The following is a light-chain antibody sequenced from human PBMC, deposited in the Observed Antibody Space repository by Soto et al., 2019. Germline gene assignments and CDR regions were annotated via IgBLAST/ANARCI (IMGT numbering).Light chain of an antibody. J-gene: IGKJ1*01. V-gene: IGKV1-39*01. CDR3: HQSYSTPQT. CDR2: AAS. CDR1: QSVSDS. Sequence: DIQMTQSPSTLSASVGDRVTITCRANQSVSDSFNWYQQKPGKDPKILIYAASSLRSGVPSRISGSGAGTDVSLTISSLQPEDVATDYCHQSYSTPQTFGQGTKVETK.